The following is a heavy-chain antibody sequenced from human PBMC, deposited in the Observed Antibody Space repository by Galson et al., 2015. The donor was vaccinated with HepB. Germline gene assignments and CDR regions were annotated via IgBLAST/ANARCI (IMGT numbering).Heavy chain of an antibody. J-gene: IGHJ6*03. V-gene: IGHV4-61*02. CDR3: SRGRTFYYMDV. CDR2: VYASGST. CDR1: GGSISSGSYY. Sequence: TLSLTCTVSGGSISSGSYYWSWIRQPAGKGLEWLGRVYASGSTNYNPSLKSRITMSVDTSKNQFSLKLTSVTAADTAVYFCSRGRTFYYMDVWGTGTTVTVSS.